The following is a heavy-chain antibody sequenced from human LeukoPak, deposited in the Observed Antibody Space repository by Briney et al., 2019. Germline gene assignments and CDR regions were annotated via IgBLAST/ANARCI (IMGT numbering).Heavy chain of an antibody. V-gene: IGHV3-48*01. D-gene: IGHD3-10*01. J-gene: IGHJ4*02. Sequence: GGSLRLSCAASGFTFSSYSMNWVRQAPGKGLEWVSYISSSSSTIYYADSVKGRFTISRDSAKNSLYLQMNSLRAEDTAVYYCAREPIYGSGSFDYWGQGTLVTVSS. CDR1: GFTFSSYS. CDR2: ISSSSSTI. CDR3: AREPIYGSGSFDY.